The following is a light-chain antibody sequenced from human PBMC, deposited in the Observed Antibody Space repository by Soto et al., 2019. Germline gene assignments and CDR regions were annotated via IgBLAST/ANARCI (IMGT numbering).Light chain of an antibody. CDR3: QQYGSSPFWT. CDR1: QSVSSSY. CDR2: GAS. V-gene: IGKV3-20*01. Sequence: EIVMTQSPSTLSVSPGERATLSFMAIQSVSSSYLAWYQQKPGQAPRLLIYGASTRATGIPDRFSGSGSGTDFTLTISRLEPEDFAVYYCQQYGSSPFWTFGQGTKVDIK. J-gene: IGKJ1*01.